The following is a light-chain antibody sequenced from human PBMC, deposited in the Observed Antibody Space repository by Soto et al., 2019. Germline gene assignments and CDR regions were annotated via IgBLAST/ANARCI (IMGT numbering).Light chain of an antibody. Sequence: DVQMTQSPSSLSASVGDRVTITCQASQDISNYLNWYQQKPGKAPKLLLYDASNLETGVPSRFSGSGSGTDFTFTISSLQPEDIATSYCQQYDNLPFTFGPGTKVNIK. V-gene: IGKV1-33*01. CDR3: QQYDNLPFT. CDR2: DAS. CDR1: QDISNY. J-gene: IGKJ3*01.